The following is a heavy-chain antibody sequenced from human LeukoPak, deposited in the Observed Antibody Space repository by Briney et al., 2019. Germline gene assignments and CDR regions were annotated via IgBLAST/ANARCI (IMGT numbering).Heavy chain of an antibody. J-gene: IGHJ6*03. V-gene: IGHV4-34*01. Sequence: SETLSLTCAVYGGSFSDYSWTWIRQAPGEGLEWIGEINHNGGTNHNPSLVSRVIMSVDTSKNQFSLKVSSVTAADTAVYYCARVAYRYSINDWSRTGLGAYATKYYYYMDVWGKGTAVTVSS. CDR1: GGSFSDYS. D-gene: IGHD3-9*01. CDR2: INHNGGT. CDR3: ARVAYRYSINDWSRTGLGAYATKYYYYMDV.